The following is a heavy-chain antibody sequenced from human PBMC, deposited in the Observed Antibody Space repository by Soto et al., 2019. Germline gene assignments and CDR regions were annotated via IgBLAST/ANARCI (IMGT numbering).Heavy chain of an antibody. CDR2: IIPIFGTA. J-gene: IGHJ5*02. CDR1: GGTFSSYA. CDR3: ARDGSSSWYYGWFDP. D-gene: IGHD6-13*01. V-gene: IGHV1-69*13. Sequence: GASVKVSCKASGGTFSSYAISWVRQAPGQGLEWMGGIIPIFGTANYAQKFQGGVTITADESTSTAYMELSSLRSEDTAVYYCARDGSSSWYYGWFDPWGQGTLVTVSS.